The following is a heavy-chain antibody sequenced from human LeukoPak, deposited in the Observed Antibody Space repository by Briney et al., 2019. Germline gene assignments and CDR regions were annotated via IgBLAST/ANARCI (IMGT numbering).Heavy chain of an antibody. CDR3: ATNAVLWFGELTHPFDY. V-gene: IGHV1-24*01. D-gene: IGHD3-10*01. CDR2: FNPKDGET. Sequence: ASVKVSCKVSGYTLTELSMHWVRQAPGKGLEWMGGFNPKDGETIYAQKFQGRVTMTEDTSTDTAYMELSSLRSEDTAVYYCATNAVLWFGELTHPFDYWGQGTLVTVSS. CDR1: GYTLTELS. J-gene: IGHJ4*02.